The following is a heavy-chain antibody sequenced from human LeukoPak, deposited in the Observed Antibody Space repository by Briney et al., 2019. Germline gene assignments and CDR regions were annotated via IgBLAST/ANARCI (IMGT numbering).Heavy chain of an antibody. Sequence: AXVKVSCKASGYTFTSYGISWVRQAPGQGLEWMGWISAYNGNTNYAQKFQCRVTMTTDTSTSTAYMALRSLRSDATAVYYCARDYYYYSSGYVDYWGQGTLVTVSS. CDR1: GYTFTSYG. CDR3: ARDYYYYSSGYVDY. V-gene: IGHV1-18*01. J-gene: IGHJ4*02. CDR2: ISAYNGNT. D-gene: IGHD3-22*01.